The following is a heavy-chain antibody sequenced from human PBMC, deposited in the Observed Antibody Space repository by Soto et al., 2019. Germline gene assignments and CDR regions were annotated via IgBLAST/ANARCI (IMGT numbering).Heavy chain of an antibody. Sequence: PSQTLPLTCDISGDSVSRNSAAWNWIRQSPSRGLEWLGRTYYRSKWYNDYAVSVKSRITINPDTSKNQFSLQLNSVTPEDTAVYYCARDQAGPIDWYFDLWGRGTLVTVSS. CDR2: TYYRSKWYN. CDR3: ARDQAGPIDWYFDL. J-gene: IGHJ2*01. V-gene: IGHV6-1*01. CDR1: GDSVSRNSAA.